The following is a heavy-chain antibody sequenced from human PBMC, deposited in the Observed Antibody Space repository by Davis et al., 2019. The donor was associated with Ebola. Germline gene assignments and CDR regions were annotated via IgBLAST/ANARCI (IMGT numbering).Heavy chain of an antibody. Sequence: GESLKISCAASGFTFSAYHMNWVRQAPGKGLEWVANIRDSEVTHYADSVKGRFTISRDNSKSTLYLQMDSLRAEDTALYYCAKEPSSGYAFDIWGQGTMVTVSS. CDR3: AKEPSSGYAFDI. J-gene: IGHJ3*02. V-gene: IGHV3-23*01. D-gene: IGHD3-22*01. CDR2: IRDSEVT. CDR1: GFTFSAYH.